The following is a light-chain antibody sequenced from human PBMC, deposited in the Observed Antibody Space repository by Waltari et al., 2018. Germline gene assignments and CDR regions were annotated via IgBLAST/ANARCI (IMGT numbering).Light chain of an antibody. CDR3: SAWDDSLNGHVV. V-gene: IGLV1-44*01. CDR2: SNN. CDR1: TSNIGSNV. Sequence: QSLLTQPPSVSGTPGQRVTISCSGSTSNIGSNVVSWYQQLPGAAPKLLIHSNNQRAAGVPERFSCSKSGTSASLAISGLQSADEADYYCSAWDDSLNGHVVFGGGTKLIVL. J-gene: IGLJ2*01.